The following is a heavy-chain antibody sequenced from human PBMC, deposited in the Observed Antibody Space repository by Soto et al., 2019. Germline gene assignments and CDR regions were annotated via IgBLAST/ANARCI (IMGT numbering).Heavy chain of an antibody. J-gene: IGHJ4*02. CDR1: GGSVRSYY. Sequence: SETLSLTCTVSGGSVRSYYWSWIRQLPGKGLEWIAFIYFSGSPNYSPSLKSRVTISLDTSKNQFSLKLSSVTAADTAVYYCARGHISHWSVFDYWGQGTRVTVSS. CDR2: IYFSGSP. V-gene: IGHV4-59*02. CDR3: ARGHISHWSVFDY. D-gene: IGHD3-3*01.